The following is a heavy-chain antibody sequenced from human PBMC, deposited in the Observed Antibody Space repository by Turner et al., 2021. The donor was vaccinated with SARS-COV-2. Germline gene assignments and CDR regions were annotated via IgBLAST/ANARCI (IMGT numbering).Heavy chain of an antibody. Sequence: GHLLASVGGLVPPGGALGPTGAASGFTLGSYERSLRRQPPGRGVEWVSAISGSGGSTYYADSVQGRFTISRANSKNTLYLQMISLRAEDTAVYYCAKDQYLRYYDSGGYLNWFDPWGQGTLVTVSS. D-gene: IGHD3-22*01. CDR2: ISGSGGST. CDR1: GFTLGSYE. J-gene: IGHJ5*02. V-gene: IGHV3-23*01. CDR3: AKDQYLRYYDSGGYLNWFDP.